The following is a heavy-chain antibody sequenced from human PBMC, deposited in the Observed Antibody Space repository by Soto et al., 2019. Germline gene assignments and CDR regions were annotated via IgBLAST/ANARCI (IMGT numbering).Heavy chain of an antibody. J-gene: IGHJ3*02. CDR2: IRSKAYGGTT. V-gene: IGHV3-49*03. CDR3: TRLYYYSSGHAFNI. D-gene: IGHD3-22*01. Sequence: GGSLTLSCTASGVTFVDSAMSCFRQAPGEGLEWLGFIRSKAYGGTTEYAASVKGRFTISRDDSKSIAYLQMNSLKTEDTAVYYSTRLYYYSSGHAFNIWGQVRMLTVAS. CDR1: GVTFVDSA.